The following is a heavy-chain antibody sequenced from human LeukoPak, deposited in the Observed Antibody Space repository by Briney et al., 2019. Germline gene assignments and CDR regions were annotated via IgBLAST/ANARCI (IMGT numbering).Heavy chain of an antibody. CDR3: ARGYYDSKIHFDY. V-gene: IGHV1-8*03. Sequence: ASVKVSCKASGYTFTSYDINWVRQATGQGLEWMGWMNPNSGNTGYAQKFQGRVTITRNTSISTAYMELSSLRSEDTAVYYCARGYYDSKIHFDYWGQGTLVTVSS. CDR1: GYTFTSYD. J-gene: IGHJ4*02. CDR2: MNPNSGNT. D-gene: IGHD3-22*01.